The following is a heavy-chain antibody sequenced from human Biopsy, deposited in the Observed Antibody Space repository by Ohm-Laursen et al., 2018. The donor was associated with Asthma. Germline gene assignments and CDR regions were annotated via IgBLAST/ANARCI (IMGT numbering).Heavy chain of an antibody. CDR2: INPSGGST. CDR3: ARGGSYSSRRYYFDY. Sequence: ATVKISCKASGYPFTDYYVHWVRQAPGQGLEWMGIINPSGGSTSYAQKFQGRVTMTRDTSTSTVYMELSSLRSEDTAVYYCARGGSYSSRRYYFDYWGQGTLVTVSS. V-gene: IGHV1-46*01. J-gene: IGHJ4*02. D-gene: IGHD1-26*01. CDR1: GYPFTDYY.